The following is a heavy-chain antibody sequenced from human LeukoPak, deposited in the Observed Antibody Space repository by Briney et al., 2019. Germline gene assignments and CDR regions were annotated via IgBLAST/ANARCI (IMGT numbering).Heavy chain of an antibody. V-gene: IGHV4-61*02. J-gene: IGHJ6*03. CDR3: ARDRAHYDFWSGSSSYYYYYMDV. CDR2: IYTSGST. D-gene: IGHD3-3*01. CDR1: GGSISSGSYY. Sequence: SETLSLTCTVSGGSISSGSYYWSWIRQPAGKGLEWIGRIYTSGSTHYNPSLKSRVTISVDTSKNQFSLKLSSVTAADTAVYYCARDRAHYDFWSGSSSYYYYYMDVWGKGTTVTVSS.